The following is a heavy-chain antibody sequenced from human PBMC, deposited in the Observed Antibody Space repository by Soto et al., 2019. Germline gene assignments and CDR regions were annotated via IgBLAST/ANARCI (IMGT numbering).Heavy chain of an antibody. J-gene: IGHJ4*02. CDR2: IKDGGVT. CDR1: GGSLTGYY. D-gene: IGHD5-12*01. Sequence: QVHLQQRGAGLLKPSETLSLTCAVNGGSLTGYYWSWIRQPPGKGLEWIGEIKDGGVTNYSPSLKGRVTMSADTSKNQFSLKLNSVTAADTAVYYCARGQEGIVATHWDQGTLVTVSS. CDR3: ARGQEGIVATH. V-gene: IGHV4-34*01.